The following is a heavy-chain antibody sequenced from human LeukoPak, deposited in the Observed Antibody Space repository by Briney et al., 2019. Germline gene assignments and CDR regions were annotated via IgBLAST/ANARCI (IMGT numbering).Heavy chain of an antibody. CDR3: TTDYFYDSGDY. CDR1: GLTFSNAW. CDR2: IKSKTDGGTT. V-gene: IGHV3-15*01. J-gene: IGHJ4*02. D-gene: IGHD3-10*01. Sequence: PGGSLRLSCAASGLTFSNAWMSWVRQAPGKWLEWVGRIKSKTDGGTTDYAAPVKGSFTISRDDSKNTLYLQMNSLKIDDTAVYYCTTDYFYDSGDYWGQGTLVTVSS.